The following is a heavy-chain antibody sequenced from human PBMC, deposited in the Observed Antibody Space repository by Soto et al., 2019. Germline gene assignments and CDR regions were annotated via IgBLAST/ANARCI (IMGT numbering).Heavy chain of an antibody. V-gene: IGHV3-11*03. D-gene: IGHD5-12*01. CDR2: ISNSGNYA. J-gene: IGHJ4*02. CDR1: GFTFSDDY. CDR3: ATNKGYSGYEGPDY. Sequence: GGSLRLSCAASGFTFSDDYMSWIRQAPGKGLEWVSYISNSGNYANYADSVKGRFTISRDNAKNSLYLQMNSLRAEDTAVYYCATNKGYSGYEGPDYWGQGTLVTVSS.